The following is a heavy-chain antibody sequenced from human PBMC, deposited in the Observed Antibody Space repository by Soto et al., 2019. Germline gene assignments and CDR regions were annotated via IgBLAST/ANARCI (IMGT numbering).Heavy chain of an antibody. CDR2: ISHKSSAI. CDR3: ARDPYSSTTVTKMDY. CDR1: GFTFSNYA. V-gene: IGHV3-48*02. J-gene: IGHJ4*02. Sequence: EVQLVESGGGLVQHGGSLRLSCAASGFTFSNYAMNWGRQAPGKGLEGVSDISHKSSAIYHADSVMGRFTISRDNAKNSLYLQMNSLRDEYTAGYYCARDPYSSTTVTKMDYWGQGTLVTVSS. D-gene: IGHD4-17*01.